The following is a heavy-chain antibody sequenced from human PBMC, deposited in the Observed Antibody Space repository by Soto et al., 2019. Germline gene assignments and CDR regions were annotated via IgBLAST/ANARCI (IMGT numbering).Heavy chain of an antibody. V-gene: IGHV3-48*01. CDR3: ARDYGDYVPRNDS. Sequence: EVQLVESGGGLIQPGGSLRLSCAASGFTFCSYSMNWVRQAPGKGLEWISYISSSDINIYYADSVKGRFTIARDIAKNSLYLQMNSLRTEDTAVYYCARDYGDYVPRNDSWGQGTLVTVSS. CDR2: ISSSDINI. D-gene: IGHD4-17*01. CDR1: GFTFCSYS. J-gene: IGHJ4*02.